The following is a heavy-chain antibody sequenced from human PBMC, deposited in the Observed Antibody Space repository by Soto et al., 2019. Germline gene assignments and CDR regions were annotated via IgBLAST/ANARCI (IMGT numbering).Heavy chain of an antibody. V-gene: IGHV4-31*03. CDR2: IARSGST. Sequence: QVQLQESGPGLVKPSQTLSLTCTVSGGSMSSSGHFWTWIRQFPGMGLEWIGYIARSGSTKYNPSLKGRVTISSDMAEKQFSLKLDSVTAADTAVYYCGREELTGAFTWGQGTLVTVSS. D-gene: IGHD7-27*01. CDR3: GREELTGAFT. CDR1: GGSMSSSGHF. J-gene: IGHJ5*02.